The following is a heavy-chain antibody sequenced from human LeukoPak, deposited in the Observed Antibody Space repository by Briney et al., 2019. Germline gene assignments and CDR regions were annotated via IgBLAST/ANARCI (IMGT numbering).Heavy chain of an antibody. Sequence: GASVKVSCKASGYTFTSYGITWVRQAPGQGLEWMGWISTYNGNTNNAQKLQGRVTMTTDTSTSTAYMGLRSLRSDDTAVYYCARVYNYYDTSGYYLGNYFDYWGRGTLVTVSS. J-gene: IGHJ4*02. CDR3: ARVYNYYDTSGYYLGNYFDY. D-gene: IGHD3-22*01. CDR2: ISTYNGNT. CDR1: GYTFTSYG. V-gene: IGHV1-18*01.